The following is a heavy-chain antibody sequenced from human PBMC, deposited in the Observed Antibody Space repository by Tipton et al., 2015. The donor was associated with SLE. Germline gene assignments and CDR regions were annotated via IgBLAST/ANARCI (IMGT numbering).Heavy chain of an antibody. CDR2: IYTSGST. CDR1: GGSISSYY. CDR3: ATLSAGQSTTGH. D-gene: IGHD4-17*01. J-gene: IGHJ4*02. Sequence: TLSLTCTVSGGSISSYYWSWIRQPPGKGLEWIGYIYTSGSTNYNPSLKSRVTISVDTSKNQFSLKLSSVTAADTAVYYCATLSAGQSTTGHWGQRTLVTVSS. V-gene: IGHV4-4*08.